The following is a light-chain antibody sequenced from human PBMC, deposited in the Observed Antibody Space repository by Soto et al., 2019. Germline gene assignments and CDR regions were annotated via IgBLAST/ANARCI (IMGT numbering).Light chain of an antibody. J-gene: IGLJ7*01. CDR1: SSNIGSNI. V-gene: IGLV1-47*01. CDR2: RNN. Sequence: QSVLPQPPSASGTPGQRVTISCSGSSSNIGSNIVYWYQQFPGTAPKLLIYRNNQRPSGVPDRFSGSKSGTSASLAISGLPYEDEADYYCAAWDDSLSGWVFGGGTQLTVL. CDR3: AAWDDSLSGWV.